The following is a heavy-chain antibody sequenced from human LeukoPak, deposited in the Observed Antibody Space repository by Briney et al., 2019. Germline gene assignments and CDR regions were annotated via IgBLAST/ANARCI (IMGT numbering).Heavy chain of an antibody. CDR3: ASLTVTGGSLSDY. J-gene: IGHJ4*02. V-gene: IGHV3-48*03. D-gene: IGHD2-15*01. Sequence: PGGSLRLSCVTSGFTFSNYDMNWVRQAPGKGREWVSYISNSGSSKYYVDSVKGRFTISRDNAKNSLYLQMNSLRAEDTAVYYCASLTVTGGSLSDYWGQGTLVTVSS. CDR1: GFTFSNYD. CDR2: ISNSGSSK.